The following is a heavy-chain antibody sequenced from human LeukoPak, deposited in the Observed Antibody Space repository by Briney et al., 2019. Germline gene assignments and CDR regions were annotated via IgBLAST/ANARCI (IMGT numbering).Heavy chain of an antibody. CDR1: GYTFTGYY. CDR3: ARTRLGGTLGPFDY. Sequence: WGSVKVSCKASGYTFTGYYMHWVRQAPGQGLEWMGWINPNSGGTNYAQKFQGRVTMTRDTSISTAYMELSRLRSDDTAVYYCARTRLGGTLGPFDYWGQGTLVTVSS. V-gene: IGHV1-2*02. J-gene: IGHJ4*02. D-gene: IGHD1-1*01. CDR2: INPNSGGT.